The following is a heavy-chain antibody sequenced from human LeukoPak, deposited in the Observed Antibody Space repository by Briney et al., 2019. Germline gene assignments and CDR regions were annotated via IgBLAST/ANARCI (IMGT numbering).Heavy chain of an antibody. CDR3: AREAAWGNWYFDH. CDR1: VGSIISYS. CDR2: IYHSGNT. J-gene: IGHJ2*01. V-gene: IGHV4-59*01. D-gene: IGHD3-16*01. Sequence: SETLSLTPPSPVGSIISYSWTWIRQPPGKDREGIGYIYHSGNTNSNPSLKSRVTISVDTSKNQLSLKLSSVTAADTAVYYCAREAAWGNWYFDHWGRGTLVTVSS.